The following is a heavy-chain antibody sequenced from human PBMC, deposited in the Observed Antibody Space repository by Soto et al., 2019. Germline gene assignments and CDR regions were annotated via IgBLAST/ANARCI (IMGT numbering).Heavy chain of an antibody. Sequence: QTGGSLRLSCAASGFTFSSYAMSWVRQAPGKGLEWVSAISGSGGSTYYADSVKGRFTISRDNSKNTLYLQMNSLRAEDTAVYYCAKDLWGSHDYGDYFGYWGQGTLVTVSS. CDR3: AKDLWGSHDYGDYFGY. J-gene: IGHJ4*02. CDR2: ISGSGGST. D-gene: IGHD4-17*01. V-gene: IGHV3-23*01. CDR1: GFTFSSYA.